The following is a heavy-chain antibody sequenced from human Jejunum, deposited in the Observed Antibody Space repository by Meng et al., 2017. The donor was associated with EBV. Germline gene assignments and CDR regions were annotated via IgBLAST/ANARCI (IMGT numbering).Heavy chain of an antibody. CDR3: AKEEMRVGATRAFDY. CDR1: GFTFNSYG. Sequence: VQLVESGGGLVQPGGSLRLSCAASGFTFNSYGMAWVRQAPGKGLEWVSVISDNGVRTAYADSVKGRFTISRDNSKNTLYLQMNSLRAGDTAVYYCAKEEMRVGATRAFDYWGQGALVTVSS. CDR2: ISDNGVRT. V-gene: IGHV3-23*04. J-gene: IGHJ4*02. D-gene: IGHD1-26*01.